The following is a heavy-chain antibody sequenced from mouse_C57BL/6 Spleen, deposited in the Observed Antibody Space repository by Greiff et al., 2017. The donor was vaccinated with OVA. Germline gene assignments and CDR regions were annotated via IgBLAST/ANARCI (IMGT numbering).Heavy chain of an antibody. V-gene: IGHV1-72*01. D-gene: IGHD1-1*01. CDR2: IDPNSGGT. CDR1: GYTFTSYW. Sequence: VQLQQPGAELVKPGASVKLSCKASGYTFTSYWMHWVKQRPERGLEWIGRIDPNSGGTKYNEKFKSKATLTVDKPSSIAYMQLSSLTSEDSAVYYCARKGITTVVPLDYWGQGTTLTVSS. J-gene: IGHJ2*01. CDR3: ARKGITTVVPLDY.